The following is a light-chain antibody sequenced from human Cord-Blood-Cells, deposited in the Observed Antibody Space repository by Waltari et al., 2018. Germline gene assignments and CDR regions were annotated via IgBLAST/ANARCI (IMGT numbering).Light chain of an antibody. Sequence: IVMTHSPATLPVSPGARATLSCRASLTVSSNLAWYQQKPGQAPRLLIHGASTRATGSPARFSGSGSATEVTLTISSLQSEDFAVYYCQQYNNWHPFTFGPGTKVDIK. V-gene: IGKV3-15*01. J-gene: IGKJ3*01. CDR3: QQYNNWHPFT. CDR2: GAS. CDR1: LTVSSN.